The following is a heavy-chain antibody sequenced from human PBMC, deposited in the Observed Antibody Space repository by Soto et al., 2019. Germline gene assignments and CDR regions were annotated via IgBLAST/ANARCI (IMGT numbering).Heavy chain of an antibody. Sequence: QVQLVESGGGVVQPGRSLRLSCAASGFTFSFYAMHWVRQAPGRGLEWVAVISYDGSNKFYADSVKGRFTISRDNSKKTLYLQMNSLRAEDTTVYYCAREHYYGSGGYFRYLDYWGQGTLVTVSS. CDR3: AREHYYGSGGYFRYLDY. V-gene: IGHV3-30-3*01. CDR2: ISYDGSNK. D-gene: IGHD3-22*01. CDR1: GFTFSFYA. J-gene: IGHJ4*02.